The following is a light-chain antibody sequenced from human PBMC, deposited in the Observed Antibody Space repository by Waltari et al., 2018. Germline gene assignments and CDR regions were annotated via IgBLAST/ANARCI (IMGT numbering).Light chain of an antibody. CDR3: QQYNTYYP. CDR2: KAS. J-gene: IGKJ2*01. V-gene: IGKV1-5*03. Sequence: DVQMTQSPSTLSASVGDTVTITCRVSQSIMSWLAWYQQKAGKAAKVLISKASTLESGVPSRFSGSESGTEFTLTISNLQPDDTATYYCQQYNTYYPFGQGTIVEIK. CDR1: QSIMSW.